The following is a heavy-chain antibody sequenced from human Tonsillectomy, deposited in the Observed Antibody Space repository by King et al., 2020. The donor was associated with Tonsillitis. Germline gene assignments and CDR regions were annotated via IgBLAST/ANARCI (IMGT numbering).Heavy chain of an antibody. CDR1: GDSVSSNSAA. Sequence: VQLQQSGPGLVKPSQTLSLTCAISGDSVSSNSAAWNWIRQSPSRGLEWLGRTYYRSKWYNDYAVSVKSRITINPDTSKNQFSLQLNSVTPEATAVYYCSSTFYGSGSQAVDYWGQGTLVTVSS. D-gene: IGHD3-10*01. V-gene: IGHV6-1*01. CDR3: SSTFYGSGSQAVDY. CDR2: TYYRSKWYN. J-gene: IGHJ4*02.